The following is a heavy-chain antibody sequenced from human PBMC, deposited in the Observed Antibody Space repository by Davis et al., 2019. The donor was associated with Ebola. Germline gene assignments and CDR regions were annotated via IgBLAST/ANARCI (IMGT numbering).Heavy chain of an antibody. D-gene: IGHD2-15*01. V-gene: IGHV4-59*08. CDR1: GGSLNHRSYY. J-gene: IGHJ4*01. Sequence: MPSETLSLTCTVSGGSLNHRSYYWSWIRQPPGKGLEWIGYIYYSGSTNYNPTLKSRVTISVDTSKNQFSLKLRSVTAADTAVYYCARQNVAVVPAPDYWGQGTLVTVSS. CDR2: IYYSGST. CDR3: ARQNVAVVPAPDY.